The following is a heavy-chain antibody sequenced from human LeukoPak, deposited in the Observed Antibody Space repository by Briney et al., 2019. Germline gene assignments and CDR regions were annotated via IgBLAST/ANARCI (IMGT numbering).Heavy chain of an antibody. J-gene: IGHJ4*02. CDR2: ISGDGGIT. V-gene: IGHV3-43*02. CDR3: AKDIGYSYGRDY. Sequence: GGSLRLSCAASGFTFDDYAMHWVRQGPGKGLEWVSLISGDGGITYYADSVRGRFTISRDNSKNSLYLQMNSLRTEDTALYYCAKDIGYSYGRDYWGQGTLVTVSS. CDR1: GFTFDDYA. D-gene: IGHD5-18*01.